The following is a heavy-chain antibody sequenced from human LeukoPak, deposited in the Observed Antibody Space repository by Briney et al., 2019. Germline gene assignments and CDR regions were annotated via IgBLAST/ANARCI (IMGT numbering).Heavy chain of an antibody. J-gene: IGHJ4*02. V-gene: IGHV3-9*01. Sequence: GGSLRLSCAASGFTFDDYAMHWVRQAPGKGLEWVSGISWNSGSIGYADSVKGRFTISRDNAKNSLYLQMNSLRAEDTALYYCAKGFRVMATTDFDYWGQGTLDTVSS. CDR3: AKGFRVMATTDFDY. CDR1: GFTFDDYA. D-gene: IGHD5-24*01. CDR2: ISWNSGSI.